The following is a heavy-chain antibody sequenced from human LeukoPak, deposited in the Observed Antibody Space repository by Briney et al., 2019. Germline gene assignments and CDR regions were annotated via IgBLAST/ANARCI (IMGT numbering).Heavy chain of an antibody. CDR2: IYSGGST. Sequence: PGGSLRLSCASSGFTVSSNYMSWVRQAPGKGLEWVSVIYSGGSTYYADSVKGRFTISRHNSKNTLYLQMNSLRAEDTAVYYCARVLWFGEFPDYFDYWGQGTLVTVSS. J-gene: IGHJ4*02. CDR3: ARVLWFGEFPDYFDY. V-gene: IGHV3-53*04. D-gene: IGHD3-10*01. CDR1: GFTVSSNY.